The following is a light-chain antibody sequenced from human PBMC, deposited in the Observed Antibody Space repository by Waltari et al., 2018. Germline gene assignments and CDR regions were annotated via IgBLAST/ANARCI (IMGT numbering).Light chain of an antibody. J-gene: IGLJ3*02. CDR2: DQN. CDR1: SLRSYY. V-gene: IGLV3-19*01. Sequence: SSELTHDPAVSVALGQTVRITCQGDSLRSYYPTWYQQRPGQAPLVVIYDQNNRPSGVPDRFSGSSLGNTASLTITGAKAEDEADYYCSSRDTSGVRWLFGGGTKLTVL. CDR3: SSRDTSGVRWL.